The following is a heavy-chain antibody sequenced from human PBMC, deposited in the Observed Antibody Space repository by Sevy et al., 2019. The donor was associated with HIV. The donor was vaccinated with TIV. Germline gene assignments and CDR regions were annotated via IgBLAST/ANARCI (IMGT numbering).Heavy chain of an antibody. CDR1: GGSFSGYY. Sequence: SETLSLTCAVYGGSFSGYYWSWIRQPPGKGLEWIGEINHSGSTNYNPSLKSRVTISVDTSKNQFSLKLSSVTAADTAGYYCARGPHQMGVDFFDYWGQGTLVTVSS. CDR2: INHSGST. D-gene: IGHD3-16*01. CDR3: ARGPHQMGVDFFDY. J-gene: IGHJ4*02. V-gene: IGHV4-34*01.